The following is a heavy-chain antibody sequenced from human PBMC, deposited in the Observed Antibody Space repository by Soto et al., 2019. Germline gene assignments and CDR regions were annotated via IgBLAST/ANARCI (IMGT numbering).Heavy chain of an antibody. Sequence: EVQLVESGGGLVEPGGSLRLSCAASGFNFINAWMHWVRQAPGKGLEWVGRIKSKTDGGTTDYAAPVKGRLIISIDDSKNSLYLQINSLIMEDTTVYYWSALRVWGQGTTVPVSS. CDR3: SALRV. V-gene: IGHV3-15*07. CDR2: IKSKTDGGTT. CDR1: GFNFINAW. J-gene: IGHJ6*02.